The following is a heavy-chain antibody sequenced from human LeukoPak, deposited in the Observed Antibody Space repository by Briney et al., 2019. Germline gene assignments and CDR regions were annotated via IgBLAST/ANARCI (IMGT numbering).Heavy chain of an antibody. Sequence: ASVKVSCKASGYTFTSYDINWVRQATGQGLEWMGWMNRNSGNTGYAQKFQGRVTMTRNTSISTAYMELSSLRSEDTAVYYCARRQLRFLDIDYWGQGTLVTVSS. CDR1: GYTFTSYD. D-gene: IGHD3-3*01. CDR2: MNRNSGNT. CDR3: ARRQLRFLDIDY. V-gene: IGHV1-8*01. J-gene: IGHJ4*02.